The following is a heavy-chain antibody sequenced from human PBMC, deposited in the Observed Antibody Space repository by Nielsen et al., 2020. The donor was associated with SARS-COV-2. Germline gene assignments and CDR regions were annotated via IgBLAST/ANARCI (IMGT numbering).Heavy chain of an antibody. CDR3: TRGYGSGRFDP. D-gene: IGHD3-10*01. CDR2: IDHSGST. CDR1: GGSISSSNW. V-gene: IGHV4-4*02. Sequence: SETLSLTCAVSGGSISSSNWWSWVRQPPGKGLEWIGEIDHSGSTSYSPSLKSRVTISFDTSKNQFSLTQTSVTAADTAVYYCTRGYGSGRFDPWGQGTLVTVSS. J-gene: IGHJ5*02.